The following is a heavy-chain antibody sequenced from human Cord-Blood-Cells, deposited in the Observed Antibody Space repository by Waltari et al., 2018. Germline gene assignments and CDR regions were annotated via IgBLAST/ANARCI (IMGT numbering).Heavy chain of an antibody. CDR2: TYYRSKWYN. V-gene: IGHV6-1*01. Sequence: QVQLPQSGPGLVKPSTTPSLTCAIPGDSVHSNSSALHCIRQSPSRGLEWLGRTYYRSKWYNDYAVSVKSRITINPDTSKNQFSLQLNSVTPEDTAVYYCARSGYQLPPQSAFDIWGQGTMVTVSS. CDR1: GDSVHSNSSA. D-gene: IGHD2-2*01. J-gene: IGHJ3*02. CDR3: ARSGYQLPPQSAFDI.